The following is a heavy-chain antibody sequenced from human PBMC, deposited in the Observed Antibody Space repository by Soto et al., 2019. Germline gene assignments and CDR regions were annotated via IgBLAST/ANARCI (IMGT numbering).Heavy chain of an antibody. Sequence: GESLKISCKGSGCSFTSYWIGWVRQMPGKGLEWMGIIYPGDSDARYSSSFQGQVTISADKSISTAFLQWSSLKASDTAMYYCARQGSGSNFDYRGQGTLVTVSS. CDR2: IYPGDSDA. D-gene: IGHD3-22*01. J-gene: IGHJ4*02. CDR3: ARQGSGSNFDY. CDR1: GCSFTSYW. V-gene: IGHV5-51*01.